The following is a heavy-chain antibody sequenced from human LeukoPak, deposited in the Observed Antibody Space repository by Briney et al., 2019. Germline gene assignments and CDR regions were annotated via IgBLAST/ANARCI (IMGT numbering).Heavy chain of an antibody. CDR1: GFTFSSNS. Sequence: PGGSLRLSCAASGFTFSSNSMNWVRQAQGKGLEWVSYISSSSSTIYHADSVKGRFTISRDNAKNSLYLQINSLRDEDTAVYYCARGASRGFDYWGQGTLVTVSS. J-gene: IGHJ4*02. CDR2: ISSSSSTI. V-gene: IGHV3-48*02. D-gene: IGHD5-24*01. CDR3: ARGASRGFDY.